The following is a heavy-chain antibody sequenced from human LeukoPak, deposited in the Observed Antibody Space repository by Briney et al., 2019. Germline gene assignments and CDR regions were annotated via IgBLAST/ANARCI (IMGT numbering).Heavy chain of an antibody. Sequence: PGGSLRLSCAASGFTFSSYAMIWVRQAPGKGLEWVSAISGSGGSTYYADSVKGRFTISRDNSKNTLYLQMNSLRAEDTAVYYCAKPVHSSGWFYYFDYWGQGTLVTVSS. CDR2: ISGSGGST. V-gene: IGHV3-23*01. D-gene: IGHD6-19*01. CDR3: AKPVHSSGWFYYFDY. CDR1: GFTFSSYA. J-gene: IGHJ4*02.